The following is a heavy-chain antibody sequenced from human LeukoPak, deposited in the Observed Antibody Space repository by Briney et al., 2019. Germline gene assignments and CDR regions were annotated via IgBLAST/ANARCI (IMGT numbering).Heavy chain of an antibody. Sequence: ASVKVSCKASGYTFTGYYMHWVRQAPGQGVEWMGWINPNSGGTNYAQKFQGRVTMTRDTSISTAYMELSRLRSDDTAVYYCAREQMVRGVVSGSGRAPYYYYGMDVWGQGTTVTVSS. J-gene: IGHJ6*02. CDR3: AREQMVRGVVSGSGRAPYYYYGMDV. CDR1: GYTFTGYY. V-gene: IGHV1-2*02. CDR2: INPNSGGT. D-gene: IGHD3-10*01.